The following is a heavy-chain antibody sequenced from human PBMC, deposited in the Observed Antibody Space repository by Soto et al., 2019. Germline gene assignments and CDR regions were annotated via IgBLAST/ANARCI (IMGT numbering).Heavy chain of an antibody. Sequence: QVQLVQSGAEVKKPGSSVKVSCKASGGTFSSYAISWVRQAPGQGLEWMGGIIPIFGTANYAQKFQGRVTITAEESTTTAHIEVSSLRAADQAVYYCARPTRFYYVSSGQSAWFDPWGQGTLVTVSS. CDR1: GGTFSSYA. D-gene: IGHD3-22*01. CDR3: ARPTRFYYVSSGQSAWFDP. CDR2: IIPIFGTA. V-gene: IGHV1-69*12. J-gene: IGHJ5*02.